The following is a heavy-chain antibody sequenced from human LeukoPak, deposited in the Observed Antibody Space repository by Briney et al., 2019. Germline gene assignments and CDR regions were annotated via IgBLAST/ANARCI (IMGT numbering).Heavy chain of an antibody. CDR3: ARVRGSHSMDV. CDR1: GFTFSSYW. V-gene: IGHV3-7*01. D-gene: IGHD3-10*01. J-gene: IGHJ6*03. CDR2: IKQDGSEK. Sequence: PGGSLRLSCADSGFTFSSYWMSWVRQAPGKGLEWVANIKQDGSEKYYVDSVKGRFTISRDNAKNSLYLQMNSLRAEDTAVYYCARVRGSHSMDVWGKGTTVTISS.